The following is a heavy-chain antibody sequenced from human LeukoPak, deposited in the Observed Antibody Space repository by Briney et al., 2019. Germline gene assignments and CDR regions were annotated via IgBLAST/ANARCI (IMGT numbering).Heavy chain of an antibody. CDR2: VDPEDGET. CDR3: AMTTVKKYYFDY. J-gene: IGHJ4*02. Sequence: ASVKVSCKASGYTFTDYYMHWVQQAPGKGLEWMGLVDPEDGETIYAEKFQGRVTITADTSTDTAYMELSSLRSEDTAVYYCAMTTVKKYYFDYWGQGTLVTVSS. D-gene: IGHD4-11*01. CDR1: GYTFTDYY. V-gene: IGHV1-69-2*01.